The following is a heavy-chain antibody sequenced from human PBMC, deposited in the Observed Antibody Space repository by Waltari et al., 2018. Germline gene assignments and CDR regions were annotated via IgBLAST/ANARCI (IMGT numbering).Heavy chain of an antibody. CDR2: IRRSGGCT. Sequence: EVHLLDSGGGLVQPGGSQKLSCAASGFTFSSIAMSWVSQAPGKGLVWGSVIRRSGGCTYCADSVKGRFTISRDDSTNTLHLQMNSLGAEDAAVYYLARGSGSSAFDYWGQGTLVTVSS. J-gene: IGHJ4*02. CDR1: GFTFSSIA. CDR3: ARGSGSSAFDY. D-gene: IGHD2-15*01. V-gene: IGHV3-23*01.